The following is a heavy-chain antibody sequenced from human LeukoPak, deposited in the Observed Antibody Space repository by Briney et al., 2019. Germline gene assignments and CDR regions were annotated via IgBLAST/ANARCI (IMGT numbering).Heavy chain of an antibody. V-gene: IGHV4-39*07. D-gene: IGHD2-15*01. Sequence: SETLSLTCTVSGGSLNSTSNYWGWIRQPPGTGLEWIGSIYYSGSTSYNPSLKSRVTISVDTSKNQFSLKLSSVTAADTAVYYCARDRPIGYCSGGSCYQNYYYYGMDVWGQGTTVTVSS. CDR3: ARDRPIGYCSGGSCYQNYYYYGMDV. CDR2: IYYSGST. J-gene: IGHJ6*02. CDR1: GGSLNSTSNY.